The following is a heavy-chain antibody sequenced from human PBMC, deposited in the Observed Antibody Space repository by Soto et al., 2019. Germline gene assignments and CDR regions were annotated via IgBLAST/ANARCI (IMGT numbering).Heavy chain of an antibody. Sequence: VQLVESGGGLVQPGGSLRLSCVASGLIFSKVWMSWVRQAPGKGLEWLGRITSQADGETTEYAAPVKDRFTISRDDSKNTLYLQMNSLKTEDTAVYYCTTDGRSDFWGQGTLVTVSS. CDR3: TTDGRSDF. CDR2: ITSQADGETT. CDR1: GLIFSKVW. J-gene: IGHJ4*02. V-gene: IGHV3-15*01.